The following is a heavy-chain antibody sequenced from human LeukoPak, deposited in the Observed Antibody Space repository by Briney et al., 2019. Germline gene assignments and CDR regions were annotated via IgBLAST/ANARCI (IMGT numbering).Heavy chain of an antibody. CDR3: AKVLHYYYGMDV. CDR1: GFTFSSYT. Sequence: GGSLRLSCTASGFTFSSYTMSWVRQAPGKGLKWVSTISTGGGNTYYADSVKGRFTISRDNSKNTLYLQMNSLRAEDTAVYYCAKVLHYYYGMDVWGQGTTVTVSS. V-gene: IGHV3-23*01. CDR2: ISTGGGNT. D-gene: IGHD1-26*01. J-gene: IGHJ6*02.